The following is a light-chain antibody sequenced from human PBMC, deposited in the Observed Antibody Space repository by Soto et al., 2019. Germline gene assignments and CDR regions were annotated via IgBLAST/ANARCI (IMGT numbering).Light chain of an antibody. Sequence: EIVLTQSPATLSLSPGERATLSCRASQSVSSYLAWYQQKPGQAPRLLIYDASNRATGIPARFSGSGSGTDFTLTISSLEPEDFGVYYCQRRSNWSGGTFGPGTKVDIK. CDR2: DAS. CDR1: QSVSSY. CDR3: QRRSNWSGGT. V-gene: IGKV3-11*01. J-gene: IGKJ3*01.